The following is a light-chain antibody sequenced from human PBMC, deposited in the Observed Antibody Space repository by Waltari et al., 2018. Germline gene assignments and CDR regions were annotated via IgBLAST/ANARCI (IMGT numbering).Light chain of an antibody. J-gene: IGLJ2*01. CDR3: QSADSTSTHVV. CDR1: AFPTQF. Sequence: SYELTQPPSVSVSPGQTAPITCSGAAFPTQFAFWYQQKPGQAPVLVIYKDTERPSGIPDRFSGSTSGTTVTLTISGVQAEDEADYYCQSADSTSTHVVFGGGTKLTVL. CDR2: KDT. V-gene: IGLV3-25*03.